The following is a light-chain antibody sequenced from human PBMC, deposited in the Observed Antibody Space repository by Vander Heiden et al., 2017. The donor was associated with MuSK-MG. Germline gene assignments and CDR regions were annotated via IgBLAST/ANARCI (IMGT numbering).Light chain of an antibody. J-gene: IGLJ1*01. CDR3: SSYTSSSTLNV. CDR1: SSDVGGYNY. V-gene: IGLV2-14*01. CDR2: DVS. Sequence: QSPLTQPASVSGSPGQSITITCTGTSSDVGGYNYVSWYQQHPGKAPKLMIYDVSNRPSGVSNRFSGSKSGNTASLTISGLQAEDEADYYCSSYTSSSTLNVFGTGTKVTVL.